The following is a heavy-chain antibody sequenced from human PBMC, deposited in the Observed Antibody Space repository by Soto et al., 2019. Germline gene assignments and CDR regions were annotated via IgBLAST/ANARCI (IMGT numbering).Heavy chain of an antibody. J-gene: IGHJ4*02. CDR1: GYTFTSYG. Sequence: QVQLVQSGAEVKKPGDSVRVSCKASGYTFTSYGIGWVRQAPGQGLAWMGWISANNGNTKYATKVQGRVTMTTDASTSTAYMELRRLRSDDAAAYYCARDGYFDHWGQGTLVTVSS. CDR2: ISANNGNT. CDR3: ARDGYFDH. V-gene: IGHV1-18*01.